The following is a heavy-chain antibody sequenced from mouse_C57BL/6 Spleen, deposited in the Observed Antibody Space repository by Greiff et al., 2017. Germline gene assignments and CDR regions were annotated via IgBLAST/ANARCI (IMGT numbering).Heavy chain of an antibody. CDR1: GFNIKDYY. CDR3: ARATVVATRYFDV. J-gene: IGHJ1*03. V-gene: IGHV14-2*01. CDR2: IDPEDGET. Sequence: VQLQQSGAELVKPGASVKLSCTASGFNIKDYYMHWVKQRTEQGLEWIGRIDPEDGETKYAPKFPGKATITADTSSNTAYLQLSSLTSEDTAVYYCARATVVATRYFDVWGTGTTVTVSS. D-gene: IGHD1-1*01.